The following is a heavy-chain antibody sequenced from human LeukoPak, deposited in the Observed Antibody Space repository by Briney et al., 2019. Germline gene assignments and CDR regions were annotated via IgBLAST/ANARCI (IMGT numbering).Heavy chain of an antibody. D-gene: IGHD3-3*01. CDR2: INHSGST. CDR3: ARGCDFWSGYYYETNYYYYMDV. Sequence: SETLSLTCAVYGGSFSGYYWSWIRQPPGKGLEWIGEINHSGSTNYNPSLKSRVTISVDTSKNQFSLKLSSVTAADTAVYYCARGCDFWSGYYYETNYYYYMDVWGKGTTVTVSS. J-gene: IGHJ6*03. CDR1: GGSFSGYY. V-gene: IGHV4-34*01.